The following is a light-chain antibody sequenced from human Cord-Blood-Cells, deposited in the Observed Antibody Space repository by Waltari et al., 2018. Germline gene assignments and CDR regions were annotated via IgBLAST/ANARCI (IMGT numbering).Light chain of an antibody. V-gene: IGLV2-23*01. CDR1: SSYVGSYNF. CDR2: EGS. Sequence: QSALTQPPSVSGSARHSITISSTGTSSYVGSYNFVNWYQQHPGKAPKLRIYEGSKQPSAVSNRFSGSKSGNTSSRTIAGLQAEDEADYYCCSYAVSSTVVFGGGTNLTVL. J-gene: IGLJ2*01. CDR3: CSYAVSSTVV.